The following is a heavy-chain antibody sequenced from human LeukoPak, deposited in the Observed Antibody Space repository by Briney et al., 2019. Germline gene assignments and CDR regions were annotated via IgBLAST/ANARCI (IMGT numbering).Heavy chain of an antibody. Sequence: GGSLRLSCAASGFTFSSYSMNWVRQAPGKGLEWVSSISSSSSYIYYADSVKGRFTISRDNAKNSLYLQMNSLRAEDTAVYYCARDQHYYDSSGYSNWFDPWGQGTLVTVSP. V-gene: IGHV3-21*01. CDR2: ISSSSSYI. J-gene: IGHJ5*02. D-gene: IGHD3-22*01. CDR1: GFTFSSYS. CDR3: ARDQHYYDSSGYSNWFDP.